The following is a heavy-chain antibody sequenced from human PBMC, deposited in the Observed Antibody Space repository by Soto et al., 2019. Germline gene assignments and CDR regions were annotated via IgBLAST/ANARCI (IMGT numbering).Heavy chain of an antibody. Sequence: QLQLQESGSGLVKPSQTLSLTCAVSGGSISSGGYSWSWIRQPPGKGLEWVGYIYHSVSTYYNPSLTSRVPISVDRSKNQFSLKLSSVTAADTAVYYCARGTRSGYGPSSMYYFDYWGQGTLVTVSS. CDR2: IYHSVST. CDR3: ARGTRSGYGPSSMYYFDY. D-gene: IGHD3-22*01. CDR1: GGSISSGGYS. V-gene: IGHV4-30-2*01. J-gene: IGHJ4*02.